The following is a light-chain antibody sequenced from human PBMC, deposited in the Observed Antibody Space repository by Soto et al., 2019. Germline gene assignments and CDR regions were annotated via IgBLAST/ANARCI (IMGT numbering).Light chain of an antibody. J-gene: IGLJ2*01. V-gene: IGLV2-14*01. Sequence: QSALTQPASVSGSPGQSITISCTGTTSDVADFNYVSWYQHHPGNAPKLIIYAASNRPPGVSNRFFGSKSGNTASLTISGLQAEDEGEYYCSSSTSTTTVLFGGGTKLTVL. CDR3: SSSTSTTTVL. CDR2: AAS. CDR1: TSDVADFNY.